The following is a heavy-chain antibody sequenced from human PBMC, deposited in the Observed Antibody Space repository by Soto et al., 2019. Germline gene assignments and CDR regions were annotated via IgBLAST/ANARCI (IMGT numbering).Heavy chain of an antibody. Sequence: AASVKVSCKASGYTLTSYALHWVRQAPGQRLEWMGWIDAGNANTKYSEMFQGRVTITTDTSASAAYMELSGLRSEDTAVYYCARDRWVTTMNFDYWGQGTPVTVSS. J-gene: IGHJ4*02. D-gene: IGHD4-17*01. CDR2: IDAGNANT. CDR1: GYTLTSYA. V-gene: IGHV1-3*01. CDR3: ARDRWVTTMNFDY.